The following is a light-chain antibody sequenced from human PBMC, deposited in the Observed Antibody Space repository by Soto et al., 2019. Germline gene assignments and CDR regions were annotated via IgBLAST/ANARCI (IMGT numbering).Light chain of an antibody. CDR3: QRYNNGPPVT. CDR1: QDINNY. CDR2: DAS. V-gene: IGKV1-27*01. Sequence: DIQMTQSPSSLSASVGDRVTITCRASQDINNYLAWYQQKPGKPPKLLIYDASTLQSGVPSRFSGGGSGTDFTLTINSLQPDDVATYYCQRYNNGPPVTFGPGTKV. J-gene: IGKJ3*01.